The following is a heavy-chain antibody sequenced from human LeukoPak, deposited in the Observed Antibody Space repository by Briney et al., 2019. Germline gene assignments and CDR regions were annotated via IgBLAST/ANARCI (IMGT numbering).Heavy chain of an antibody. CDR3: ACPRKYYDSSGYYSFDY. Sequence: SVKVSCKASGGTFSSYAISWVRQAPGQGLEWMGGIIPIFGTANYAQKFQGRVTITADKSTSTAYMELSSLRSEDTAVYYCACPRKYYDSSGYYSFDYWGQGTLVTVSS. CDR2: IIPIFGTA. J-gene: IGHJ4*02. V-gene: IGHV1-69*06. D-gene: IGHD3-22*01. CDR1: GGTFSSYA.